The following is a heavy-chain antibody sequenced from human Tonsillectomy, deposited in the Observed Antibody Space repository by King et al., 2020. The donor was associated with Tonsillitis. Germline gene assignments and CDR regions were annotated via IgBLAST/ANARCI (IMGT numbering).Heavy chain of an antibody. CDR3: ARDVVLFGVVIMPD. V-gene: IGHV4-4*07. CDR2: IYTRGST. J-gene: IGHJ4*02. Sequence: MQLQEPGPGLVKPSETLSLTCTVSDDSFSTYYWSWIRQPAGKGLEWIGRIYTRGSTNYNPSLKSRVTMSVDTSQNQVSLKLSAVTAADTAVYYCARDVVLFGVVIMPDWVQRTLVTVSS. CDR1: DDSFSTYY. D-gene: IGHD3-3*01.